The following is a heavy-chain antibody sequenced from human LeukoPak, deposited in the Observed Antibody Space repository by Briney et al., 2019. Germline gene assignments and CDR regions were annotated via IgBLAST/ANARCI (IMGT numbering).Heavy chain of an antibody. D-gene: IGHD4-17*01. J-gene: IGHJ4*02. CDR2: IGGSGGST. CDR3: AKGRATTTVTSAYFDY. V-gene: IGHV3-23*01. Sequence: GGSLRLSCAASGFTFSDYYMSWIRQAPGKGLEWVSAIGGSGGSTYYADSVKGRFTISRDNSKNTLYLQMNSLRAEDTAVYYCAKGRATTTVTSAYFDYWGQGTLVTVSS. CDR1: GFTFSDYY.